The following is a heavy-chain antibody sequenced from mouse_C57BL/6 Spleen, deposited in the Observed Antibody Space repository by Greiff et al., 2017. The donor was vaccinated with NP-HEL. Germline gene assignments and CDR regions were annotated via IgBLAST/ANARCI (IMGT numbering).Heavy chain of an antibody. J-gene: IGHJ2*01. CDR1: GYTFTDYN. CDR3: ATITTVVADY. Sequence: EVQLVESGPELVKPGASVKMSCKASGYTFTDYNMHWVKQSHGKSLEWIGYINPNNGGTSYNQKFKGKATLTVNKSSSTAYMELRSLTSEDSAVYYCATITTVVADYWGQGTTLTVSS. V-gene: IGHV1-22*01. D-gene: IGHD1-1*01. CDR2: INPNNGGT.